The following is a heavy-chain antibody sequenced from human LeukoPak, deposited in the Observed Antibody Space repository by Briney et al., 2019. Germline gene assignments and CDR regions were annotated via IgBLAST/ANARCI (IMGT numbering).Heavy chain of an antibody. J-gene: IGHJ4*02. D-gene: IGHD2-21*01. Sequence: GGSLRLSCAASGSTFSSHTMNWVRQAPGKGLEWISYISNTGSVIYYADSVKGRFTISRDNAKNSLYLQMNSLRAEDTAVYYCARDAPLWPKDYWGQGTLVTVPS. CDR3: ARDAPLWPKDY. V-gene: IGHV3-48*04. CDR1: GSTFSSHT. CDR2: ISNTGSVI.